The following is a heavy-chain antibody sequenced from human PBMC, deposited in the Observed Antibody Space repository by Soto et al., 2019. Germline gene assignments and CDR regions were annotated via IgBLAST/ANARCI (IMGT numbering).Heavy chain of an antibody. Sequence: PSETLSLTCAVYCGSFSGYYWSWIRQPPGKGLEWIGEINHSGSTNYNPSLKSRVTISVDTSKNQFSLKLSSVTAADTAVYYCARGKRGHDSTPFGYFDYWGQGTLVTVSS. CDR3: ARGKRGHDSTPFGYFDY. CDR1: CGSFSGYY. J-gene: IGHJ4*02. CDR2: INHSGST. V-gene: IGHV4-34*01. D-gene: IGHD3-22*01.